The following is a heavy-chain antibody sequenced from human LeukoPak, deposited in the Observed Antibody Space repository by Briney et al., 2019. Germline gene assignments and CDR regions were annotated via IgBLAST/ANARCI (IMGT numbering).Heavy chain of an antibody. CDR1: GFTFSDYY. Sequence: GGSLRLSSAASGFTFSDYYMSWIRHPPGKWLEWVSYISSSGSTTYYADYVKGRFTISRDNATSSLYLQMNSLRAEDTAVYYCASVQGGESGYETEYYFDYWGQGTLVTVSS. CDR3: ASVQGGESGYETEYYFDY. D-gene: IGHD5-12*01. J-gene: IGHJ4*02. V-gene: IGHV3-11*01. CDR2: ISSSGSTT.